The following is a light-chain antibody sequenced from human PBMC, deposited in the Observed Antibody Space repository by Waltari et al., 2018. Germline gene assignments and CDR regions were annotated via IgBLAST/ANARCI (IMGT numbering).Light chain of an antibody. V-gene: IGKV3-20*01. CDR3: QKYGRLPAT. J-gene: IGKJ1*01. CDR1: QSVSKS. CDR2: ETS. Sequence: ELVLTQSPGTLSLSPGERATLSCWASQSVSKSLAWYQQNPGQAPRLLIYETSIRATGVPDRFSGSGSGTDFSLTISRLEPEDFAVYYCQKYGRLPATFGQGTKVEIK.